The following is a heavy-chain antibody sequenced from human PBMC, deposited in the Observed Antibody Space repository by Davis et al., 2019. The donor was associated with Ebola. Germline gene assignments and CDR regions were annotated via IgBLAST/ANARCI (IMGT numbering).Heavy chain of an antibody. CDR3: ARDRGPRGWFEP. J-gene: IGHJ5*02. CDR2: IWYDGSNK. D-gene: IGHD3-10*01. Sequence: PGGSLRLPCAAFGFTFSSYGMHWVRQAPGKGLEWVAVIWYDGSNKYYADSVKGRFTISRDNSKNTLYLQMNSLRAEDTAVYYCARDRGPRGWFEPWGQGTLVTVSS. CDR1: GFTFSSYG. V-gene: IGHV3-33*01.